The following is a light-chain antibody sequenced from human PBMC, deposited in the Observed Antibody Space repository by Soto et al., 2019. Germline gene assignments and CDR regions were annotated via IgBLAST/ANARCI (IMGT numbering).Light chain of an antibody. CDR2: VAS. Sequence: DIQLTQSPSSLSASVGDRVTITCRASQGISSYLAWYQQKSGKAPTLLIYVASTLQSGVPSTFSGSGSGTEFTLTISRLQPEDCAHYYWHQFRAYPLPFSGGTKGEIK. J-gene: IGKJ4*01. CDR3: HQFRAYPLP. CDR1: QGISSY. V-gene: IGKV1-9*01.